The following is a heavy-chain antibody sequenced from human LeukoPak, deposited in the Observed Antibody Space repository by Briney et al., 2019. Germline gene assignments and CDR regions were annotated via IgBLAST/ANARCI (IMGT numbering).Heavy chain of an antibody. V-gene: IGHV3-7*01. J-gene: IGHJ4*02. Sequence: AGGSLRLSCVASGFTFSSYWMTWVRQAPGKGLEWLANIKEDGSIQYYLDSVRGRFTISRDNAKTSVHLQLNSLRADDTAVYYCARDVWTGVAVSDYWGQGTLVTVSS. D-gene: IGHD6-19*01. CDR2: IKEDGSIQ. CDR1: GFTFSSYW. CDR3: ARDVWTGVAVSDY.